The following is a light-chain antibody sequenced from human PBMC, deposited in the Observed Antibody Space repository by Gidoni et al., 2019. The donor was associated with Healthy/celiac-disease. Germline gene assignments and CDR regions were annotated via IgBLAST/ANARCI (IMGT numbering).Light chain of an antibody. V-gene: IGKV2-28*01. CDR1: QSLLHSNGYNY. CDR2: LGS. CDR3: MQALQTPIT. J-gene: IGKJ5*01. Sequence: DSVMTQSPLSLPVTPGETASISCRSSQSLLHSNGYNYLDWYLQKPGQSPQLLIYLGSNRASGVPDRFSGSGSGTDFTLKISRVEAEDVGVYYCMQALQTPITFGQGTRLEIK.